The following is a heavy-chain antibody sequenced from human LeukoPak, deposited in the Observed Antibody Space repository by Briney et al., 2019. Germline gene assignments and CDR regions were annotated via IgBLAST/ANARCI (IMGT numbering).Heavy chain of an antibody. D-gene: IGHD6-13*01. CDR2: ISFDGNNE. Sequence: PGGSLRLSCAASGFTFSGYGMHWVRQAPGKGLEWVAVISFDGNNEYYADSMKGRFIISRDNSKNTLYLQMNSLRAEDTAVYYCAKACIAAAGYYYYYMDVWGKGTTVTVSS. CDR1: GFTFSGYG. V-gene: IGHV3-30*18. CDR3: AKACIAAAGYYYYYMDV. J-gene: IGHJ6*03.